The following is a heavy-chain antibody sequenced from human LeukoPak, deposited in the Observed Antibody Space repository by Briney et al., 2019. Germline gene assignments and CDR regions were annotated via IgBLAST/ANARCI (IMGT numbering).Heavy chain of an antibody. J-gene: IGHJ4*02. CDR2: ISSSSSYI. CDR3: ARDPAQVDTAMDY. V-gene: IGHV3-21*01. CDR1: GFTFSSYS. Sequence: GGSLRLSCAASGFTFSSYSMNWVRQAPGKGLEWVSSISSSSSYIYYADSVKGRFTISRDNAKNSLYLQMNSLRAEDTAVYYCARDPAQVDTAMDYWGQGTLVTVSS. D-gene: IGHD5-18*01.